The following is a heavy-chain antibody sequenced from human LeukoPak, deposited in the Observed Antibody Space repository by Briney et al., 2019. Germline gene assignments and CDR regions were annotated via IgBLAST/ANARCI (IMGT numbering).Heavy chain of an antibody. CDR2: IIPIFGTA. D-gene: IGHD6-13*01. Sequence: ASVRVSCKASGGTFSSYAISWVRQAPGQGLEWMGGIIPIFGTANYAQKFQGRVTITADESTCTAYMELSSLRSEDTAVYYCARVHSSSWYGRGYFDYWGQGTLVTVSS. V-gene: IGHV1-69*13. CDR1: GGTFSSYA. J-gene: IGHJ4*02. CDR3: ARVHSSSWYGRGYFDY.